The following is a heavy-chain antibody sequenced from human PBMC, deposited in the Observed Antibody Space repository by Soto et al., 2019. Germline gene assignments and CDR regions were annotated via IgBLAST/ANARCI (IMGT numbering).Heavy chain of an antibody. CDR1: GFTFTRYS. V-gene: IGHV3-21*06. CDR3: ARESEDLTSNFDY. Sequence: EVQLVESGGGLVKPGGSLRLSSAASGFTFTRYSMNWVRQAPGKGLDWVSSISSTTNYIYYGDSMKGCFTISRDNAKISLYLEMNSLRAEDTAVYYCARESEDLTSNFDYWGQGTLVTVSS. CDR2: ISSTTNYI. J-gene: IGHJ4*02.